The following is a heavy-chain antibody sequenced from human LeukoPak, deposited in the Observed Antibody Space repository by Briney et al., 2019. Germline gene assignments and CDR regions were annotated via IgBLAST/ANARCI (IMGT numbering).Heavy chain of an antibody. CDR2: INHSGST. D-gene: IGHD3-3*01. CDR1: GGSSSGYY. V-gene: IGHV4-34*01. J-gene: IGHJ3*02. CDR3: ARVPDFWSFDI. Sequence: KSSETLSLTCAVYGGSSSGYYWSWIRQPPGKGLEWIGEINHSGSTNYNPSLKSRVTISVDTSKNQFSLKLSSVTAADTAVYYCARVPDFWSFDIWGQGTMVTVSS.